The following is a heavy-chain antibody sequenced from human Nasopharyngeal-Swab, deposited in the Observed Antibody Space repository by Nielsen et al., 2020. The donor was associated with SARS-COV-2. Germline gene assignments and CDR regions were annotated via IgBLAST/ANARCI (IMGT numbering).Heavy chain of an antibody. J-gene: IGHJ5*02. CDR2: ISAYNGNT. D-gene: IGHD3-9*01. V-gene: IGHV1-18*01. Sequence: WVRQAPGQGLEWMGWISAYNGNTNYAQKLQGRVTMITDTSTSTAYMELRSLRSDDTAVYYCARDGDYDILTGHGGWFDPWGQGTLVTVSS. CDR3: ARDGDYDILTGHGGWFDP.